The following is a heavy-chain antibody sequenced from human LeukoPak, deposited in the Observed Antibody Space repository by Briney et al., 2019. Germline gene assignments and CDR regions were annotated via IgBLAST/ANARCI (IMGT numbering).Heavy chain of an antibody. J-gene: IGHJ4*02. V-gene: IGHV4-34*01. CDR1: GGSFSGYY. Sequence: SETLSLTCAVYGGSFSGYYWSWIRQPPGKGLEWIGEINHSGSTNYNPSLKSRVTISVDTSKNQFSLKLSSVTAADTAVYYCASVRLPTRDIDYWGQGTPVTVSS. CDR3: ASVRLPTRDIDY. D-gene: IGHD5/OR15-5a*01. CDR2: INHSGST.